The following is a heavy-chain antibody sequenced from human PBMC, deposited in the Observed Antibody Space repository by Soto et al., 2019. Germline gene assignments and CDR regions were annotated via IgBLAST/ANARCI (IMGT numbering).Heavy chain of an antibody. V-gene: IGHV3-11*01. CDR2: ISGGSTTI. CDR1: GFTFSDFY. J-gene: IGHJ4*02. D-gene: IGHD2-15*01. Sequence: QVQLVESGGGLVKPGGSLRLSCAASGFTFSDFYMSWIRQAPGKGLEWVSYISGGSTTIYYADSVKGRFTISRDNAKNSLYLQMNSLRAEDTAVYYCARYRRYCSGDSCSGKVDGNCDYWGQGTLVTVSS. CDR3: ARYRRYCSGDSCSGKVDGNCDY.